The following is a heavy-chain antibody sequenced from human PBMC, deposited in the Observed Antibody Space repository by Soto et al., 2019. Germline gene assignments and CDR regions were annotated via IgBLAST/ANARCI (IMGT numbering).Heavy chain of an antibody. Sequence: SCAASGFSVSNKYMSWVRQAPGRGLEWVSLIYSGDNTYYADSVKGRFTISRDTSKNTLYLQMNRLRAEDTAVYYCARDVLGSGGFDVWGQGTTVTVSS. CDR2: IYSGDNT. V-gene: IGHV3-66*01. CDR3: ARDVLGSGGFDV. J-gene: IGHJ6*02. CDR1: GFSVSNKY. D-gene: IGHD2-8*02.